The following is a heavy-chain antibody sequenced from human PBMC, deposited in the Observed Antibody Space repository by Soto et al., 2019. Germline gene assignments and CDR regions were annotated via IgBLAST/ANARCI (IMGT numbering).Heavy chain of an antibody. CDR3: AKGPVVATITGPFDY. D-gene: IGHD5-12*01. V-gene: IGHV3-30*18. J-gene: IGHJ4*02. CDR2: ISYDGSNK. Sequence: PGGSLRLSCAASGFTLSSYGMHWVRQAPGKGLEWVAVISYDGSNKYYADSVKGRFTISRDNSKNTLYLQMNSLRAEDTAVYYCAKGPVVATITGPFDYWGQGTLVTVSS. CDR1: GFTLSSYG.